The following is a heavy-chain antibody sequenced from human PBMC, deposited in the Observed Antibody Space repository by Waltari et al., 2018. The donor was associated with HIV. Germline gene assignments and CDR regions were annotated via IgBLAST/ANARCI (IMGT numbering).Heavy chain of an antibody. V-gene: IGHV3-30*01. CDR1: VFTFSNSP. Sequence: QVQLVESGGGVVQPGRSLRLSCVASVFTFSNSPIPWVRQAPGKGLEWVAVISYDATNKYYADSVKGRFTISRDNSKNTLFLQMNSLRVDDTAVYYCARGRGGSYYYFDYWGRGTLVTISS. D-gene: IGHD1-1*01. J-gene: IGHJ4*02. CDR2: ISYDATNK. CDR3: ARGRGGSYYYFDY.